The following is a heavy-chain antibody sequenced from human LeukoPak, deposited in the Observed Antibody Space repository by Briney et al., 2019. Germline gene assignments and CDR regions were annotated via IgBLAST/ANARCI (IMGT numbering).Heavy chain of an antibody. CDR2: ISYDGSNK. CDR1: GFTFSSYG. CDR3: AKGVLMVRGVRDFDY. D-gene: IGHD3-10*01. Sequence: GGSLRLSCAASGFTFSSYGMHWVRQAPGKGLGWVAVISYDGSNKYYADSVKGRFTISRDNSKNTLYLQMNSLRAEDTAVYYCAKGVLMVRGVRDFDYWGQGTLVTVSS. J-gene: IGHJ4*02. V-gene: IGHV3-30*18.